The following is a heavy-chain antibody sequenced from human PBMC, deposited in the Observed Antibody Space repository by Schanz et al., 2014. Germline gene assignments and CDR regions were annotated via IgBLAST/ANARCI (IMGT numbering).Heavy chain of an antibody. D-gene: IGHD5-12*01. CDR1: GFTFDDYT. Sequence: EVQLVESGGVVVQPGGSLRLSCAGSGFTFDDYTMHWVRQPPGKGLEWVSLVTWDGGYTYYADSVKGRFTISRDNSKNSLYLQMDSLRSEDTALYYCAKNRAGGYESFLHSWGQGTLVTVSS. J-gene: IGHJ4*02. CDR2: VTWDGGYT. CDR3: AKNRAGGYESFLHS. V-gene: IGHV3-43*01.